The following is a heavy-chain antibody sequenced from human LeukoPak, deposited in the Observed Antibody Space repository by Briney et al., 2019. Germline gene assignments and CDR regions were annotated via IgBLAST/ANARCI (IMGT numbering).Heavy chain of an antibody. J-gene: IGHJ6*03. CDR2: IYHSGST. Sequence: TSGTLSLTCAVSGGSISSSNWWSWVRQPPGKGLEWIGEIYHSGSTNYNPSLKSRVTISVDKSKNQFSLKLSSVTAADTAVYYCASPAVAGSGYYYYYMGVWGKGTTVTVSS. CDR3: ASPAVAGSGYYYYYMGV. V-gene: IGHV4-4*02. CDR1: GGSISSSNW. D-gene: IGHD6-19*01.